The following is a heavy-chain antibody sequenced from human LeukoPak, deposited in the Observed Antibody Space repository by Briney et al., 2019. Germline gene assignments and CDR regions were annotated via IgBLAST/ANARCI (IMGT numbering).Heavy chain of an antibody. V-gene: IGHV3-23*01. D-gene: IGHD6-13*01. CDR1: GFTFSSYA. CDR2: ISGSGGST. Sequence: GGSLRLSCAASGFTFSSYAMSWVRQAPGKGLEWVSAISGSGGSTYYADSVKGRFTISRDNPKTPLYLQINTLRAEATPVYSCAKDDAAGNDYWAQGPLVPAPS. J-gene: IGHJ4*02. CDR3: AKDDAAGNDY.